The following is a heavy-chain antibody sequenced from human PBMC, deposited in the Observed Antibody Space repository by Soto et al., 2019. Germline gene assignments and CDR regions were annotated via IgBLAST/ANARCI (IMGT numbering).Heavy chain of an antibody. CDR2: ISGSGGST. J-gene: IGHJ4*02. Sequence: GGSLRLSCAASGFTFSSYAMSWVRQAPGKGLEWVSAISGSGGSTYYADSVKGRFTISRDNSKNTLYLQMNSLRAEDTAVYYCAKGRTAMTTVTTSNYWGQGTLVTVSS. D-gene: IGHD4-17*01. V-gene: IGHV3-23*01. CDR1: GFTFSSYA. CDR3: AKGRTAMTTVTTSNY.